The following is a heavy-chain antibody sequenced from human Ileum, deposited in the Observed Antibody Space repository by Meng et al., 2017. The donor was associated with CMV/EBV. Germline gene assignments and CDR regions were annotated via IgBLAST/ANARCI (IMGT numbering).Heavy chain of an antibody. V-gene: IGHV3-23*01. CDR1: GFTFSSYA. D-gene: IGHD3-3*01. CDR2: ISGSGGST. CDR3: ACIKDFGGRHYGMDV. J-gene: IGHJ6*02. Sequence: GESLKISCAASGFTFSSYAMSWVRQAPGKGLEWVSAISGSGGSTYYADSVKGRFTISRDNAKQSLYLHVTSLRAEDTALYYCACIKDFGGRHYGMDVWGQGTTVTVSS.